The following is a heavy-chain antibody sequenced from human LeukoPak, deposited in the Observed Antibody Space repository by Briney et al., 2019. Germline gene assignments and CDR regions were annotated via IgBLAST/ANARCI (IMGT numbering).Heavy chain of an antibody. CDR1: GGSISSSNW. CDR3: ARQLQETAMLMDGFQH. J-gene: IGHJ1*01. D-gene: IGHD5-18*01. Sequence: SETLSLTCAVSGGSISSSNWWSWVRQPPGKGLEWIGEIYHSGSTNYNPSLKSRVTISVDTSKNQFSLKLSSVTAADTAVYYCARQLQETAMLMDGFQHWGQGTLVTVSS. V-gene: IGHV4-4*02. CDR2: IYHSGST.